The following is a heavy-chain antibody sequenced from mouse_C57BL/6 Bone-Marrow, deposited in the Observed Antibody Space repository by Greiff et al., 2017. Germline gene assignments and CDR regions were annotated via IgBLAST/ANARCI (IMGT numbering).Heavy chain of an antibody. J-gene: IGHJ2*01. Sequence: DVKLVESGGGLVKPGGSLKLSCAASGFTFSSYAMSWVRQTPEKRLEWVATISDGGSYTYYPDNVKGRFTISRDNAKNNLYLQMSHLKSEDTAMYYCARDYYGSSTVLDYWGQGTTLTVSS. CDR3: ARDYYGSSTVLDY. CDR1: GFTFSSYA. D-gene: IGHD1-1*01. CDR2: ISDGGSYT. V-gene: IGHV5-4*01.